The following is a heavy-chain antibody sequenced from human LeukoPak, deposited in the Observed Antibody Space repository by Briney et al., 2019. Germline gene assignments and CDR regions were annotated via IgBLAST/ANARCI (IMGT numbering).Heavy chain of an antibody. Sequence: PGGSLRLSCTVSGFTVGDYVITWFRQAPGKGLEWVGFIRSKAYGGTTQYAASVKGRFTFSRDDSKSVAYLQMNSLKSEDTAVYYCTRDLRFSYGYFWGQGTLVTVSS. CDR1: GFTVGDYV. CDR2: IRSKAYGGTT. CDR3: TRDLRFSYGYF. D-gene: IGHD5-18*01. J-gene: IGHJ4*02. V-gene: IGHV3-49*03.